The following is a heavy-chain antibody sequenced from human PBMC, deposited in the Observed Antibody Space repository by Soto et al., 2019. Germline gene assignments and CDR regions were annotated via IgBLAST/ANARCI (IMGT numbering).Heavy chain of an antibody. CDR3: ARWYYYDSSGYYYYFDY. J-gene: IGHJ4*02. V-gene: IGHV4-39*01. CDR1: GDSISSNSYY. Sequence: SETLSLTCTVSGDSISSNSYYWGWIRQPPGKGLEWIGTIYYSGTAYYNPSLKSRVTISVDTSRNQFSLKLSSVTAADTAVYYCARWYYYDSSGYYYYFDYWGQGTLVTAPQ. CDR2: IYYSGTA. D-gene: IGHD3-22*01.